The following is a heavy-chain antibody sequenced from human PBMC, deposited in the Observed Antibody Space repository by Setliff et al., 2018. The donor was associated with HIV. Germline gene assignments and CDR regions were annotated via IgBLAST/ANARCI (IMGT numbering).Heavy chain of an antibody. J-gene: IGHJ4*02. CDR1: DGSISSTNHY. V-gene: IGHV4-39*01. Sequence: SETLSLTCTVSDGSISSTNHYWGWIRQSPGKRLEWIGTVHYSGSTYYNPSLKSRLTISVDTSTNQFSLRLSSVTAADTAVYYCARTRGYTYGYIDSWGQGTLVTVSS. D-gene: IGHD5-18*01. CDR3: ARTRGYTYGYIDS. CDR2: VHYSGST.